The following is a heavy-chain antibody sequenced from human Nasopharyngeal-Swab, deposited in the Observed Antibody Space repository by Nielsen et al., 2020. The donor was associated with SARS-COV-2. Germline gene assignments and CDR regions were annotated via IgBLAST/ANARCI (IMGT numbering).Heavy chain of an antibody. CDR3: ARVVRGKRQPKYYFDY. CDR2: ISSSSSYT. D-gene: IGHD1-26*01. J-gene: IGHJ4*02. V-gene: IGHV3-11*06. CDR1: GFTFSDYY. Sequence: GESLKISCAASGFTFSDYYMSWIRQAPGKGLEWVSYISSSSSYTNYADSVKGRFTISRDNAKNSLYLQMNSLRAEDTAVYYCARVVRGKRQPKYYFDYWGQGTLVTVSS.